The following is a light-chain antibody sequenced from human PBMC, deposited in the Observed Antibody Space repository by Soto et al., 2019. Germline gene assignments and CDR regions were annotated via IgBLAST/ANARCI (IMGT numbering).Light chain of an antibody. CDR2: GAS. CDR1: QSVSSN. V-gene: IGKV3D-15*01. J-gene: IGKJ5*01. Sequence: EIVMTQSPATLSVSPGERATLSCRASQSVSSNLAWYQQKPGQAPRLLIYGASTRETGIPDRFSGSGSGTEFTLTISRLEPEDFAVYYCQQHGTLTITFGQGTRLENK. CDR3: QQHGTLTIT.